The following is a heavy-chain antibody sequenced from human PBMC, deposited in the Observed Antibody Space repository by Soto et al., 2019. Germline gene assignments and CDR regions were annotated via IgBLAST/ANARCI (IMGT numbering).Heavy chain of an antibody. Sequence: GASVKVSCKTSGYTFSHYVINWVRQAPGQGLEWMGFSTHTGNTNYAQNFQGRVAMTTDTSTSTSYMEVGSLRHDDTAVYYCARSGEHPLDYWGQGIPVTVSS. J-gene: IGHJ4*02. CDR1: GYTFSHYV. CDR2: STHTGNT. D-gene: IGHD3-10*01. V-gene: IGHV1-18*01. CDR3: ARSGEHPLDY.